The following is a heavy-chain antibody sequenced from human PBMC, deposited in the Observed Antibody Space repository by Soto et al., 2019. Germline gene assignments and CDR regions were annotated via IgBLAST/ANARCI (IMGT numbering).Heavy chain of an antibody. CDR3: ARGVSGGSGD. Sequence: EVQLVESGGGLVQPGGSLRLSCAASGFTFSTSWMSWVRQPPGKGLEWVANIKEDGSEKYYVDSVKGRFTISRDDAKNLLYLQMNGLRGDDTGVYYCARGVSGGSGDWGQGTLVIVSS. CDR2: IKEDGSEK. D-gene: IGHD1-26*01. J-gene: IGHJ4*02. CDR1: GFTFSTSW. V-gene: IGHV3-7*01.